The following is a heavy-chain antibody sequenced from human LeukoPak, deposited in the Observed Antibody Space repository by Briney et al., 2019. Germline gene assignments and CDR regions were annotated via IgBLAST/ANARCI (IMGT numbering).Heavy chain of an antibody. CDR1: GFTFSSYE. CDR2: ISGSGRTI. Sequence: GGSLRLSCAASGFTFSSYEMNWVRRAPGKGLEWVSYISGSGRTIFYADSVKGRFTISRDNAKNSLYLQMNSLRAEDTAVYYCARLYWGSYRFLDYWGQGTLVTVSS. CDR3: ARLYWGSYRFLDY. V-gene: IGHV3-48*03. J-gene: IGHJ4*02. D-gene: IGHD3-16*02.